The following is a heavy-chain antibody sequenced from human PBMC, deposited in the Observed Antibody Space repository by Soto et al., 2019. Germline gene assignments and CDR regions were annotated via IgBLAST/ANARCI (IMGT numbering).Heavy chain of an antibody. D-gene: IGHD3-3*02. V-gene: IGHV4-39*01. J-gene: IGHJ4*02. CDR1: GSSINSSGYY. CDR2: MFYGVST. Sequence: SETLSLTCTVSGSSINSSGYYWGWIRQPPGKGLEWIGSMFYGVSTYYNPSLKSRVTVSVDTSKNQFSLNLRSVTAADTAVYYCARLPSRHLVDYWGQGTLVTVSS. CDR3: ARLPSRHLVDY.